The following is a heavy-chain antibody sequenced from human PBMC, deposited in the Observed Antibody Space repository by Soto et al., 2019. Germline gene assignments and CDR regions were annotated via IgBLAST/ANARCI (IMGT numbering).Heavy chain of an antibody. CDR1: GYTFTGYY. J-gene: IGHJ4*02. Sequence: GASVKVSCKASGYTFTGYYMHWVRQAPGQGLEWVGWINPNSGGTNYAQKFQGWVTMTRDTSISTAYMELSRLRSDDTAVYYCARGVGATQSDFDYWGQGTLVTVSS. CDR3: ARGVGATQSDFDY. CDR2: INPNSGGT. D-gene: IGHD1-26*01. V-gene: IGHV1-2*04.